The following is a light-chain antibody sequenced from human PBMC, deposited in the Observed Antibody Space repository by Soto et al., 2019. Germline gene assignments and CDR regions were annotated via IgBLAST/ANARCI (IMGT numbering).Light chain of an antibody. CDR3: QQYDSFSVWT. Sequence: EIQMTQSPSTLSASVVDRFTITFLASQCISGWLAWYQQKAWKAPRLLIFDASSLMSGVPSRFSGSGYGTEFTLTINRLQPDDSATYYCQQYDSFSVWTFGQGTKV. V-gene: IGKV1-5*01. J-gene: IGKJ1*01. CDR2: DAS. CDR1: QCISGW.